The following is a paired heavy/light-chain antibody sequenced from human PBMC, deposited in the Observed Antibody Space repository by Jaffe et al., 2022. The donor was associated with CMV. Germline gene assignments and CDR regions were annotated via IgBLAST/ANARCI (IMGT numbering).Light chain of an antibody. J-gene: IGLJ3*02. CDR3: SSYAGSNDWV. CDR2: EVS. Sequence: QSALTQPPSASGSPGQSVTISCTGTSSDVGGYNYVSWYQQHPGKAPKLMIYEVSKRPSGVPDRFSGSKSGNTASLTVSGLQAEDEADYYCSSYAGSNDWVFGGGTKLTVL. CDR1: SSDVGGYNY. V-gene: IGLV2-8*01.
Heavy chain of an antibody. Sequence: QVQLVQSGAEVKKPGASVKVSCKASGYTFTSYAMHWVRQAPGQRLEWMGWINAGNGNTKYSQKFQGRVTITRDTSASTAYMELSSLRSEDTAVYYCARDETRLKSITMVRGSLDVWGKGTTVTVSS. CDR2: INAGNGNT. V-gene: IGHV1-3*01. CDR1: GYTFTSYA. J-gene: IGHJ6*04. CDR3: ARDETRLKSITMVRGSLDV. D-gene: IGHD3-10*01.